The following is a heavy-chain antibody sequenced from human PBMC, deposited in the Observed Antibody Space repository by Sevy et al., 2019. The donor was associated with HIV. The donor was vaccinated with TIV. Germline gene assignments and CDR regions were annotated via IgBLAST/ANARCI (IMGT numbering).Heavy chain of an antibody. CDR1: GFTFSSYS. D-gene: IGHD6-13*01. CDR3: ARDEGVAAAGTDPAYYYYGMDV. CDR2: ISSSSSYI. V-gene: IGHV3-21*01. Sequence: GGSLRLSCAASGFTFSSYSMNWVRQAPGKGLEWVSSISSSSSYIYYADSVKGRFTISRDNAKNSLYLQMNSLRAEDTALYYCARDEGVAAAGTDPAYYYYGMDVWGQGTTVTVSS. J-gene: IGHJ6*02.